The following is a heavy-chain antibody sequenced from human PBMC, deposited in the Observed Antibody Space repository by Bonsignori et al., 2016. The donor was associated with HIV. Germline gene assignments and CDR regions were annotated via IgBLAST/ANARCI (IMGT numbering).Heavy chain of an antibody. CDR2: IYYSGST. CDR1: GDSISRSSYY. Sequence: GSLRLSCTVSGDSISRSSYYWGWIRQPPGKGLEWIGSIYYSGSTYYNPSLKSRVTISVDTSKNQFSLTLSSVTAADTAVYYCARGIFLGYCSNSTCPPFKYWGQGTLVTVSS. J-gene: IGHJ4*02. D-gene: IGHD2-2*01. CDR3: ARGIFLGYCSNSTCPPFKY. V-gene: IGHV4-39*07.